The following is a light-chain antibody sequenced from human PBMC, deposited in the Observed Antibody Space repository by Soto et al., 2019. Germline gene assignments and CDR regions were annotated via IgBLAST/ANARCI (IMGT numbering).Light chain of an antibody. Sequence: EIVLTQSPSTLSFSPWERSTPSFMASQSVSSYLAWYQQKPGQAPRLLIYDASNRATGIPSRFSGSGSGTDFTLTISSLEPEDFAVYYCQQRGNWPPWTFGQGTKVDIK. CDR3: QQRGNWPPWT. J-gene: IGKJ1*01. CDR1: QSVSSY. V-gene: IGKV3-11*01. CDR2: DAS.